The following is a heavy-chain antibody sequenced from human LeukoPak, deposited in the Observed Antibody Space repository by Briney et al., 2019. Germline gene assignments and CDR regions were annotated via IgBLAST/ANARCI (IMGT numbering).Heavy chain of an antibody. CDR2: ISYDGSNK. CDR3: ARGGSPTSYLYYGIDI. Sequence: GRSLRLSCAASGFTFSSYAMHWVRQAPGKGLEWVAVISYDGSNKYYADSVKGRFTISRDNSKNTLYLQMNSLRAEDTAVYYCARGGSPTSYLYYGIDIWGQGTTVTVSS. D-gene: IGHD2-2*01. J-gene: IGHJ6*02. V-gene: IGHV3-30-3*01. CDR1: GFTFSSYA.